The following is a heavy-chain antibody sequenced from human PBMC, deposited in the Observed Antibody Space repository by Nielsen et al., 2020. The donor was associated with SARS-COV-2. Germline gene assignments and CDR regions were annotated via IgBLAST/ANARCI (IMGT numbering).Heavy chain of an antibody. CDR2: ISYDGSNK. CDR1: GFTFSSYG. V-gene: IGHV3-30*03. Sequence: GGSLRLSCAASGFTFSSYGMHWVRQAPGKGLEWVAVISYDGSNKYYTDSVKGRFTISRDNSKNTLYLQMNSLRAEDTAVYYCARESGSGHDYWGQGTLVTVSS. J-gene: IGHJ4*02. CDR3: ARESGSGHDY. D-gene: IGHD3-10*01.